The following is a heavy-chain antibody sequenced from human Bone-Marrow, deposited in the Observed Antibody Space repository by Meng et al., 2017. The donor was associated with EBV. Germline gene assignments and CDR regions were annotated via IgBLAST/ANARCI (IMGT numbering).Heavy chain of an antibody. CDR1: GTIFMSSY. J-gene: IGHJ4*02. V-gene: IGHV1-46*01. CDR2: IISRGGRT. CDR3: ARDGGNHNFDF. D-gene: IGHD1-14*01. Sequence: VHPVESGAEVKKPGASVKISFKAAGTIFMSSYFHWVRQAPGQGLEWMGRIISRGGRTIYAQNFRGRVTMTRDTSTSKVYLEVRSLRSEDTAVYFCARDGGNHNFDFWGQGTLVTVSS.